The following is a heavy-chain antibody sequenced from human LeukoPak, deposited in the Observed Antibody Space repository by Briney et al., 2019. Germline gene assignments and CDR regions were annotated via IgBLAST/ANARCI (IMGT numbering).Heavy chain of an antibody. V-gene: IGHV1-69*13. CDR1: GGTFSSYA. CDR3: AREDCSGGSCYLDY. D-gene: IGHD2-15*01. CDR2: IIPTFGTA. Sequence: GASVKVSCKASGGTFSSYAISWVRQAPGQGLEWMGGIIPTFGTANYAQKFQGRVTITADESTSTAYMELSSLRSEDTAVYYCAREDCSGGSCYLDYWGQGTLVTVSS. J-gene: IGHJ4*02.